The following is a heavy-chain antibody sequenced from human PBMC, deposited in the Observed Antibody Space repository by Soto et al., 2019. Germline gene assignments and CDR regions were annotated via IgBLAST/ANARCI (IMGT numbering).Heavy chain of an antibody. Sequence: SETQSLTYAVDGGSFSGYYGSWIRQPPGKGLEWIGEINHSGSTNYNPSLKSRVTISVDASKNQFSLKLSSVTAADTAVYYCARGQDYYGMDVWGQGTTVTVSS. V-gene: IGHV4-34*01. CDR1: GGSFSGYY. J-gene: IGHJ6*02. CDR3: ARGQDYYGMDV. CDR2: INHSGST.